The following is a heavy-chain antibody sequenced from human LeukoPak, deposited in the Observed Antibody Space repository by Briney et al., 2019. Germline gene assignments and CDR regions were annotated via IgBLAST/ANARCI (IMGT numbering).Heavy chain of an antibody. CDR3: AAADWESFYFDS. J-gene: IGHJ4*02. V-gene: IGHV4-31*03. Sequence: SETLSLTCTVSGGSVSRGGYYWNWIRQHPGKGLEWIGFTSYSEGTYYNPSLMSRITISVDRSQNQFSLKMRDLTAADTAVYFCAAADWESFYFDSWGQGALVAVSS. D-gene: IGHD1-26*01. CDR2: TSYSEGT. CDR1: GGSVSRGGYY.